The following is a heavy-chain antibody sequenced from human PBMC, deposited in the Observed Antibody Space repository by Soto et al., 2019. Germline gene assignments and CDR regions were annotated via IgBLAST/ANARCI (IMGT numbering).Heavy chain of an antibody. V-gene: IGHV3-23*01. D-gene: IGHD6-13*01. J-gene: IGHJ4*02. Sequence: EVLLLESGGGLVQPGGSLRLSCAASGFTFSSYAMNWVRQAPGKGLEWVSVISGSGGSTYYADPVKGRFTISGDNSQNPLYLQMNSLRAEDTVVYYCARRSSSWYFDYWGQGTLVTVSS. CDR3: ARRSSSWYFDY. CDR1: GFTFSSYA. CDR2: ISGSGGST.